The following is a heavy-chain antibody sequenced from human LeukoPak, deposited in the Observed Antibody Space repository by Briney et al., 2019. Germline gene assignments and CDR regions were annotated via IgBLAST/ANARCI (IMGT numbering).Heavy chain of an antibody. Sequence: SETLSLTCSVSGGSISSSSYYWGWIRQPPGKGLEWIGSIYYSGSTYSNPSLKSRVTISVDMSKNQFSLRLSSVTAADTAVYYCASEQVYCSGNNCYALTTSHHFDYWGQGTLVTVSS. J-gene: IGHJ4*02. CDR2: IYYSGST. V-gene: IGHV4-39*07. CDR1: GGSISSSSYY. D-gene: IGHD2-15*01. CDR3: ASEQVYCSGNNCYALTTSHHFDY.